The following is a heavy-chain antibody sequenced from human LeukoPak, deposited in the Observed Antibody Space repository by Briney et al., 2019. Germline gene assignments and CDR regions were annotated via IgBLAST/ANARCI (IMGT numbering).Heavy chain of an antibody. Sequence: PGGSLRLSCAASGFTFSNYAMSWVRPAPGKGLEWVSVISGSDGSAYYADSVKGLFTISRDNSKNTLYLQMNSLRVEDTALYYCAKTTGSSGYYNVFDYWGQGTLVTVSS. V-gene: IGHV3-23*01. CDR2: ISGSDGSA. CDR3: AKTTGSSGYYNVFDY. J-gene: IGHJ4*02. D-gene: IGHD3-22*01. CDR1: GFTFSNYA.